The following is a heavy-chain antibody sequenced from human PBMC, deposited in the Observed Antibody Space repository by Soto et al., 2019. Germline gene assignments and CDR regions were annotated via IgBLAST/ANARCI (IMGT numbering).Heavy chain of an antibody. Sequence: QVHLVESGGTVVQPGRSLRLSCAASGFIFNSYSMHWVRQAPGKGLEWVAVISYDGSNKYYTDSVKGRFIISRDNSKNTLYLQMNSLRPEDTAVYFCTRGISAVAVTFDDWGQGTLVTVSS. CDR2: ISYDGSNK. J-gene: IGHJ4*02. CDR3: TRGISAVAVTFDD. V-gene: IGHV3-30-3*01. D-gene: IGHD6-19*01. CDR1: GFIFNSYS.